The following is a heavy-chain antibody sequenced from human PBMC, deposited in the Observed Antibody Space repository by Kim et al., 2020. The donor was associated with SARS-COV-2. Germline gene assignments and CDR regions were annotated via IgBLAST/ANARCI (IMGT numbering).Heavy chain of an antibody. D-gene: IGHD2-15*01. J-gene: IGHJ5*02. V-gene: IGHV4-39*07. Sequence: SETLSLTCTVSGGSISSSIYYWGWIRQPPGKGREWIGSSYYSGSTYYNPSLKSRVTISVDTSKNQLSLKLSSVTAADTTVYYCARDRYSGGSCYYQGLKWFDPWGHGTLVSVSS. CDR2: SYYSGST. CDR3: ARDRYSGGSCYYQGLKWFDP. CDR1: GGSISSSIYY.